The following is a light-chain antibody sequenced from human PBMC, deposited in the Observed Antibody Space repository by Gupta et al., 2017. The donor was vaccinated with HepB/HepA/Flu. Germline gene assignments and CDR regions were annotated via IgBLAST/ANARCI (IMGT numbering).Light chain of an antibody. Sequence: DIVMTQSPASLAVSLGERATINCKSSQSVLYSSNNRNYLAWYQQKPGQPPKLLIYWASTRKSGVPDRFSGSGSGTDFTLTISGLQAEDVAVYYCQQYLRTPEMFGQGTRVEIK. CDR3: QQYLRTPEM. CDR2: WAS. J-gene: IGKJ1*01. V-gene: IGKV4-1*01. CDR1: QSVLYSSNNRNY.